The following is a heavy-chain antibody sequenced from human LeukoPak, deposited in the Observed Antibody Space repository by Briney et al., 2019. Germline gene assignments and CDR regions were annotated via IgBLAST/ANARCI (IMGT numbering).Heavy chain of an antibody. CDR3: ARAGDDSSGYYFDY. D-gene: IGHD3-22*01. J-gene: IGHJ4*02. CDR1: GFTFGDYV. Sequence: LRLSCTASGFTFGDYVMSWFRQAPGKGLEWLGSIYHRGSTYYNPSLKSRVTISVDTSKNQFSLKLSSVTAADTAVYYCARAGDDSSGYYFDYWGQGTLATVSS. V-gene: IGHV4-38-2*02. CDR2: IYHRGST.